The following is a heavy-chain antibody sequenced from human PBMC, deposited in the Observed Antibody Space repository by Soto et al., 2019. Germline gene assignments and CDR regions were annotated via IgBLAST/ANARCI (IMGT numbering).Heavy chain of an antibody. V-gene: IGHV1-2*04. D-gene: IGHD6-13*01. CDR3: ARDPYTSSSGYYYGMDV. CDR2: MNPDTGGT. Sequence: ASVKVSCKASGYTSSDFSMHWVRQAPGQGLEWVGWMNPDTGGTNYAQKFQGWVTMTRDTSISTAYMELSRLRSDDTAVYYCARDPYTSSSGYYYGMDVWGQGTTVTVSS. J-gene: IGHJ6*02. CDR1: GYTSSDFS.